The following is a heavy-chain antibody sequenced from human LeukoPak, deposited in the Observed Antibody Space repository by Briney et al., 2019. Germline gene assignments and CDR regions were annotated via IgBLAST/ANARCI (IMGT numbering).Heavy chain of an antibody. CDR3: ARDLSRSSSPLFDY. V-gene: IGHV1-69*13. CDR1: GGTFSSYA. J-gene: IGHJ4*02. D-gene: IGHD6-13*01. CDR2: IIPIFGTA. Sequence: SVKVSCKGSGGTFSSYAISWVRQAPGQGLEWMGGIIPIFGTANYAQKFQGRVTITADESTSTAYMELSSLRSEDTAVYYCARDLSRSSSPLFDYWGQGTLVTVSS.